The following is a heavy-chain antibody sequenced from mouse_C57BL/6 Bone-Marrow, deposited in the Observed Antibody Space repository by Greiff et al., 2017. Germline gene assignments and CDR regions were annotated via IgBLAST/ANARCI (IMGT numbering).Heavy chain of an antibody. J-gene: IGHJ1*03. CDR3: AIGPLWYFDV. V-gene: IGHV1-7*01. CDR2: INPSSGYP. CDR1: GYTFTSYG. Sequence: VQLLQSGADLAKPGASLKLSCKASGYTFTSYGMPWVNQRPGQGLEWIGYINPSSGYPKYNQKFKDQSTLPADNSSSTDYKQLSSLTYEDAADYYCAIGPLWYFDVWGTGTTVTVSS.